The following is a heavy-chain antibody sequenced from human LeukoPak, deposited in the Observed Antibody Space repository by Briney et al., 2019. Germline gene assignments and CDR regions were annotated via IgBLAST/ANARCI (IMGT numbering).Heavy chain of an antibody. V-gene: IGHV3-23*01. CDR2: ISGSGGST. Sequence: GGSLRLACAASAFTFSTYAKSWVRQAPGKGLEWVSAISGSGGSTYYADSVKGRFTISRDNSKNTLYLQMNSLRAEDTAVYYCAKGLWDYYYYGMDVWGQGTTVTVSS. CDR3: AKGLWDYYYYGMDV. J-gene: IGHJ6*02. D-gene: IGHD7-27*01. CDR1: AFTFSTYA.